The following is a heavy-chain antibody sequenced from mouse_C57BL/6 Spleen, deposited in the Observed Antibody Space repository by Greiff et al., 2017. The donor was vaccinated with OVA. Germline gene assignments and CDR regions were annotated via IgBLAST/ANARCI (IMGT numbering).Heavy chain of an antibody. J-gene: IGHJ3*01. CDR2: IYPSGSYT. V-gene: IGHV1-50*01. Sequence: QVQLQQPGAELVKPGASVKLSCKASGYTFTSYWMQWVKQRPGQGLEWIGQIYPSGSYTNYNHNFKGTATLTVDTSSSTAYMQLSSLTSEDSAVYYCARETDYSLAYWGQGTLVTVSA. CDR1: GYTFTSYW. CDR3: ARETDYSLAY. D-gene: IGHD2-4*01.